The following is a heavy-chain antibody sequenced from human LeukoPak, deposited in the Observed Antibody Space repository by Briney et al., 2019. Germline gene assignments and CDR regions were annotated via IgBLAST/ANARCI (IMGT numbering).Heavy chain of an antibody. Sequence: TGGSLRLSCAASGFTFSSYAMSWVRQAPGKGLEWVSAISGSGGSTYYADSVKGRFTISRDNSKNTLYLQMNSLRAEDTAVYYCARAAELRKWEPEYFQHWGQGTLVTVSS. CDR2: ISGSGGST. D-gene: IGHD1-26*01. J-gene: IGHJ1*01. CDR3: ARAAELRKWEPEYFQH. CDR1: GFTFSSYA. V-gene: IGHV3-23*01.